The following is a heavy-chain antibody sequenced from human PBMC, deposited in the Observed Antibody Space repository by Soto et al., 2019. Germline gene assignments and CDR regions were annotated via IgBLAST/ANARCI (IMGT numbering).Heavy chain of an antibody. J-gene: IGHJ4*02. V-gene: IGHV4-59*02. CDR2: IYYSGN. Sequence: SETLSLTCKVSGGCVSNLHLSWILQTPGKGLEWIGYIYYSGNYYNPSLTSRVSMSLDKSKNQFSLHLKSVTAADTALYFCALRGYNYGRPFDFRGQATRVTVSS. D-gene: IGHD5-18*01. CDR1: GGCVSNLH. CDR3: ALRGYNYGRPFDF.